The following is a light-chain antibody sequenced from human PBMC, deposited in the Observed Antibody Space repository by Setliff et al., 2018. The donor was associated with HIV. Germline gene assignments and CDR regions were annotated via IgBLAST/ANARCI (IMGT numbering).Light chain of an antibody. CDR1: QTISTY. CDR2: GAS. CDR3: HQTYSTPHT. J-gene: IGKJ4*02. V-gene: IGKV1-39*01. Sequence: DIQMTQSPSSLSASVGDRVTITCRASQTISTYLHWYQHKSGKAPKLLIHGASSLHSGVPSRFGGSGSGTDFTLTISSVQPEDFATYYCHQTYSTPHTFGGGTKVDIK.